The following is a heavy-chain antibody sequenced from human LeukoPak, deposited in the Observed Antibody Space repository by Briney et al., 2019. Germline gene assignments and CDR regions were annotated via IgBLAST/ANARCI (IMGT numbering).Heavy chain of an antibody. CDR3: ARREYSGRYADFDY. V-gene: IGHV3-7*01. D-gene: IGHD1-26*01. J-gene: IGHJ4*02. Sequence: GGSLRLSCAVSGFSFSNYWMAWVRQAPGKGLEWVANIKQDGSEKYYVDSVKGRFTISRDNAKNSLYLQINSLRAEDTAVYFCARREYSGRYADFDYWGQGTLVTASS. CDR2: IKQDGSEK. CDR1: GFSFSNYW.